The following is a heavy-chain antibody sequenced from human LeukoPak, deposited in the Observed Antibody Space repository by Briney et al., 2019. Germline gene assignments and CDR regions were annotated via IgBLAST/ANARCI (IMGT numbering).Heavy chain of an antibody. D-gene: IGHD6-19*01. V-gene: IGHV1-8*03. Sequence: ASVKVSCKASGYTFTSYDINWVRQATGQGLEWMGWMNPNSGNTGYAQKFQGRVTITADESTSTAYMELSSLRSEDTAVYYCARARWAPNSSGWLNWGQGTLVTVSS. CDR2: MNPNSGNT. CDR3: ARARWAPNSSGWLN. J-gene: IGHJ4*02. CDR1: GYTFTSYD.